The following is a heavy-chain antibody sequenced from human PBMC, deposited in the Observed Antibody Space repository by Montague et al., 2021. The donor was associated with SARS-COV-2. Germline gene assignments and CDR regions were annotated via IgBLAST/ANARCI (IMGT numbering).Heavy chain of an antibody. D-gene: IGHD6-6*01. CDR1: GYSIISGYY. Sequence: SYTLSLTCTVSGYSIISGYYWGWIRQPPGQGLEWIGYLYYSGSTHYNPSLKSRVTISVDTSKNQFSLKLSSVTAADTAVYYCARGREYSSSAGFDYWGQGTLVTVSS. CDR2: LYYSGST. V-gene: IGHV4-61*01. J-gene: IGHJ4*02. CDR3: ARGREYSSSAGFDY.